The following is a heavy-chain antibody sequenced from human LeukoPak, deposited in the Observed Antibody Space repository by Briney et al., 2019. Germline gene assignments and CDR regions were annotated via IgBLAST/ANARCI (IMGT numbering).Heavy chain of an antibody. CDR3: ARDGRHLVQGYYFDY. CDR2: MNPNSGNT. CDR1: GYTFTSYD. Sequence: ASVKVSCKAPGYTFTSYDINWVRQASGQGLEWMGWMNPNSGNTGYAQKFQGRVTMTRNTSISTAYMELSSLRSEDTAVYYCARDGRHLVQGYYFDYWGQGTLVTVSS. D-gene: IGHD6-13*01. V-gene: IGHV1-8*01. J-gene: IGHJ4*02.